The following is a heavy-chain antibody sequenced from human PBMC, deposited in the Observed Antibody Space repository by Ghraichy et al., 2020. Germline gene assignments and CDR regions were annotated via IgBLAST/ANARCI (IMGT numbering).Heavy chain of an antibody. D-gene: IGHD2-2*01. Sequence: GGSLRLSCAASGFTFSSYWMSWVRQAPGKGLEWVANIKQDGSEKYYVDSVKGRFTISRDNAKNSLYLQMNSLRAEDTAVYYCARLGQYQLSITGWFDPWGQGTLVTVSS. CDR3: ARLGQYQLSITGWFDP. CDR1: GFTFSSYW. J-gene: IGHJ5*02. V-gene: IGHV3-7*01. CDR2: IKQDGSEK.